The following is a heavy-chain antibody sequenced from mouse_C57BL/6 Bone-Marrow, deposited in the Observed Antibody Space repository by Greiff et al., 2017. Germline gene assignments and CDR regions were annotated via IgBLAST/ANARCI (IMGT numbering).Heavy chain of an antibody. Sequence: QVQLQQSGAELVRPGSSVKLSCKASGYSFTSYWMDWVKQRPGQGLEWIGNIYPSDSETPYNQQFKDTATLPVDKSSRTAYMQLSSLTSEDSAVYYCARPYDGSSYYWYFDVWGTGTTVTVSS. D-gene: IGHD1-1*01. V-gene: IGHV1-61*01. CDR1: GYSFTSYW. CDR3: ARPYDGSSYYWYFDV. CDR2: IYPSDSET. J-gene: IGHJ1*03.